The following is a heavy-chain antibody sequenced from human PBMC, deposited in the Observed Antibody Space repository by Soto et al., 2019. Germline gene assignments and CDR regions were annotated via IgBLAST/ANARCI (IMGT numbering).Heavy chain of an antibody. Sequence: GESLKISCKGSGYSFTSYWISWVRQMPGKGLEWMGRIDPSDSYTNYGPSFQGHVTISADKSISTAYLQWSSLKASDTAMYYCARSHDYGDYVDDWGQGTLVTVSS. CDR3: ARSHDYGDYVDD. CDR2: IDPSDSYT. D-gene: IGHD4-17*01. V-gene: IGHV5-10-1*01. J-gene: IGHJ4*02. CDR1: GYSFTSYW.